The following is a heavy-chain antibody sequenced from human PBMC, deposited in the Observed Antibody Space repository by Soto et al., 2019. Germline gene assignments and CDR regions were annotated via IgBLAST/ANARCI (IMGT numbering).Heavy chain of an antibody. CDR3: AKDPPSVHIVATTPFDY. Sequence: PGGSLRLSCAGSGFTFGRHWMTWVRQAPGKGLEWVANIRGSGGEIYYADSVKGRFTISRDNSKNTLYLQMNSLRAEDTAVYYCAKDPPSVHIVATTPFDYWGQGTLVTVSS. CDR2: IRGSGGEI. D-gene: IGHD5-12*01. V-gene: IGHV3-23*01. J-gene: IGHJ4*02. CDR1: GFTFGRHW.